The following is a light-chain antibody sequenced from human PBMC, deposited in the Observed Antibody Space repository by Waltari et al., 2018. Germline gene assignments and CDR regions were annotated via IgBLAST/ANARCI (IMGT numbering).Light chain of an antibody. CDR2: KAS. J-gene: IGKJ4*01. Sequence: DIQMTQSPSTLSASVGDRFTITCRASQNINKWLACYQQKPGKAPKLLIYKASTLESGVPSRFSGSGSGTEFTLTISSLQPDDFATYYCQQYNSYSLLTFGGGTKVEIK. CDR3: QQYNSYSLLT. CDR1: QNINKW. V-gene: IGKV1-5*03.